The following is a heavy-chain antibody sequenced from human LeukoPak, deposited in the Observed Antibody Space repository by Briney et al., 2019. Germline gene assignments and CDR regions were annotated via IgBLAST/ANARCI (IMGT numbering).Heavy chain of an antibody. CDR3: ARAGAVAGQDAIDI. V-gene: IGHV1-69*01. J-gene: IGHJ3*02. Sequence: ASVKVSCKASGGTFSSYAISWVRQAPGQGLEWMGGIIPIFGTANYAQKLQGRVTITANVSTSTAYMELSTLRSEDTAVYNCARAGAVAGQDAIDIWGQGTMGTVSS. CDR1: GGTFSSYA. CDR2: IIPIFGTA. D-gene: IGHD6-19*01.